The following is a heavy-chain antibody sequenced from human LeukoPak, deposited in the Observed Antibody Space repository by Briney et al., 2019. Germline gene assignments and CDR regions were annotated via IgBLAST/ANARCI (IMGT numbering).Heavy chain of an antibody. Sequence: GGSLRLSCAASGFTFSSYEMNWVRQAPGKGLEWVSYISSSGSTIYYADSVKGRFTISRDNAKNSLYLQMNSLRAEDTAVYYCARGHSSSWYDLIYFDYWGQGTLVTVSS. J-gene: IGHJ4*02. CDR1: GFTFSSYE. CDR2: ISSSGSTI. D-gene: IGHD6-13*01. CDR3: ARGHSSSWYDLIYFDY. V-gene: IGHV3-48*03.